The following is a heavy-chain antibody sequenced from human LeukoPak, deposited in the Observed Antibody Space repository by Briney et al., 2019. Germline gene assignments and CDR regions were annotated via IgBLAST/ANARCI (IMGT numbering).Heavy chain of an antibody. CDR2: ITSNGGSA. CDR3: VIVRGYFDSSGSDY. J-gene: IGHJ4*02. D-gene: IGHD3-9*01. CDR1: GFTFSSYT. V-gene: IGHV3-64D*06. Sequence: GGSLRLSCSASGFTFSSYTIHWVRQAPGKGLEFVSAITSNGGSAYYADSVKGRFTISRDNSKNTVYLQMSSLRAEDTAVYYCVIVRGYFDSSGSDYWGQGTLVTVSS.